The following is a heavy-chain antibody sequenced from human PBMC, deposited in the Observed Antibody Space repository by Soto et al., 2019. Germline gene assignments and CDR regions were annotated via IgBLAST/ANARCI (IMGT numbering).Heavy chain of an antibody. V-gene: IGHV3-72*01. CDR1: GFTFSDHY. J-gene: IGHJ4*02. D-gene: IGHD1-7*01. CDR2: SRDKGNSYST. CDR3: ARSMPGTSTLDY. Sequence: VQLVESGGDLVQPGGSLRLSCAASGFTFSDHYIDWVRQAPGKGLEWVGRSRDKGNSYSTDYGASVKGGFTISRDASNNSLYLEMNSLKTEDTALYYCARSMPGTSTLDYWGQGALVTVSS.